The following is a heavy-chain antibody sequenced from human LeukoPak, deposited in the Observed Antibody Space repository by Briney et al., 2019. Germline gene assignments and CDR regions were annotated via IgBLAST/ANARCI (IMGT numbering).Heavy chain of an antibody. D-gene: IGHD3-3*01. CDR3: ARAGNTIFGVVGNY. CDR1: GYIFTDYY. J-gene: IGHJ4*02. Sequence: ASVKVSCKASGYIFTDYYMHWVRQAPGQELGWMGRINPNSGNTNYAQKLQGRVTMTTDTSTSTAYMELRSLRSDDTAVYYCARAGNTIFGVVGNYWGQGTLVTVSS. CDR2: INPNSGNT. V-gene: IGHV1/OR15-1*04.